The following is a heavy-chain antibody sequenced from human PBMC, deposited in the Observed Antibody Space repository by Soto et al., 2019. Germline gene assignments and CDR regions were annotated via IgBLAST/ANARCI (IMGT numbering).Heavy chain of an antibody. CDR1: GYTFTSYA. Sequence: ASVKVSCKASGYTFTSYAMHWVRQAPGQRLEWMGWINPNSGCTNYAQKFQGRVTMTRDTSISTAYMELSRLRSDDTAVYYCARGGDYDFWSGYYTMTSDKYYYYGMDVWGQGTTVTVSS. V-gene: IGHV1-2*02. D-gene: IGHD3-3*01. CDR2: INPNSGCT. CDR3: ARGGDYDFWSGYYTMTSDKYYYYGMDV. J-gene: IGHJ6*02.